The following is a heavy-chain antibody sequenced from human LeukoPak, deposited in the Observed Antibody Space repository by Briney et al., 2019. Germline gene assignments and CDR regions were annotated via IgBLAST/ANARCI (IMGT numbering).Heavy chain of an antibody. D-gene: IGHD1-26*01. CDR1: GGSFSGYY. J-gene: IGHJ2*01. CDR3: ARGPIVGATTSSYWYFDL. V-gene: IGHV4-34*01. CDR2: INHSGST. Sequence: PSETLSLTCAVYGGSFSGYYWSWIRQPPGKGLEWIGEINHSGSTNYNPSLKSRVTISVDTSKNQFSLKLSSVTAADTAVYYCARGPIVGATTSSYWYFDLWAVAPWSLSPQ.